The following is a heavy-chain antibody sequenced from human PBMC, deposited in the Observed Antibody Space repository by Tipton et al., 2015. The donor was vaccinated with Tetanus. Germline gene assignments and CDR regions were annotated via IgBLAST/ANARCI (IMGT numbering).Heavy chain of an antibody. V-gene: IGHV4-31*03. CDR3: ARDQARGARVWTYVAF. CDR1: GGSISSGGYY. CDR2: IYYSGST. Sequence: TLSLTCTVSGGSISSGGYYWSWIRQLPGQGLEWIVDIYYSGSTYYNPSLKSRVTISADTSKNQFSLKLNSVTAADTAVYYCARDQARGARVWTYVAFWGQGTLVTVSS. D-gene: IGHD3-10*02. J-gene: IGHJ4*02.